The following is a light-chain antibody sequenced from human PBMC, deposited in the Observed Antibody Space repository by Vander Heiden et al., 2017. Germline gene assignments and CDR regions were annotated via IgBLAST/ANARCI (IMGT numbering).Light chain of an antibody. V-gene: IGKV3-20*01. J-gene: IGKJ2*01. CDR1: QSVGSNY. CDR3: HQSGSSHT. Sequence: IVMTQSPATLSLSPGDTVTPTCRASQSVGSNYLTWYQQKPGQAPRLLIFAAYTSATGIPDRFSGRGCATDLTLTSSRLEPEDVAVYYCHQSGSSHTFGQGTKLEI. CDR2: AAY.